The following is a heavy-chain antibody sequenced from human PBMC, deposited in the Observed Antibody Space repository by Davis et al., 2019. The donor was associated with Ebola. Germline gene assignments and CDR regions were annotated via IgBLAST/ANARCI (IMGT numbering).Heavy chain of an antibody. CDR2: IHQSGST. J-gene: IGHJ6*03. D-gene: IGHD5-18*01. V-gene: IGHV4-34*01. Sequence: SQTLSLTCAVYGESFSAYYWNWIRQSPGKGLEWIGEIHQSGSTNYNPSLKSRVTMSMDSSKNQFSLKLNSLTAADTAVNSCARGAPLQLWRYSYYYMDVWGIGATVTVSS. CDR3: ARGAPLQLWRYSYYYMDV. CDR1: GESFSAYY.